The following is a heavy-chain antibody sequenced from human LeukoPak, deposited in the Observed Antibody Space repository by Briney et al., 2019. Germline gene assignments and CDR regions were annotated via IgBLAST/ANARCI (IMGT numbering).Heavy chain of an antibody. CDR1: GGSISSGGYS. V-gene: IGHV4-30-4*07. CDR2: ISSTGST. J-gene: IGHJ3*02. Sequence: SETLSLTCAVSGGSISSGGYSWSWLRQPPGTGLEWLGYISSTGSTYYNLSLRSRLSISLNTSKNQFSLNLSSVTAADTAVFYCARLGITQDAFDIWGQGTMVTVSS. CDR3: ARLGITQDAFDI. D-gene: IGHD5-24*01.